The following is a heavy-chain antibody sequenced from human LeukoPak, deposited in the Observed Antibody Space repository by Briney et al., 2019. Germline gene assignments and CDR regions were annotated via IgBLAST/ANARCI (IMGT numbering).Heavy chain of an antibody. CDR3: ARERIVVVTLSDGIEI. J-gene: IGHJ3*02. D-gene: IGHD2-21*02. V-gene: IGHV1-2*02. Sequence: ASVKVSCKASGYTFTGYYIHWVRQAPGQGLEWMGCINPNSGGTKYAQKFQGRVNVTRDTSISTVYMELSSLTSDDTAVYYCARERIVVVTLSDGIEIWGQGTMVSVSS. CDR2: INPNSGGT. CDR1: GYTFTGYY.